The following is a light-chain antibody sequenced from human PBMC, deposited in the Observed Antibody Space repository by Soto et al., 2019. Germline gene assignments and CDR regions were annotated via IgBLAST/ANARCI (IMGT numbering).Light chain of an antibody. Sequence: QSALTQPASVSGSPGQSITISCTGTSSDVGGYNYVSWYQQHPGKAPKLMIYDVSNRPSGVSNRFSGSKSGNMASLTISGLQAEDEADYYCSSYTSSSIPVFGGGTKLTVL. J-gene: IGLJ2*01. CDR1: SSDVGGYNY. CDR3: SSYTSSSIPV. CDR2: DVS. V-gene: IGLV2-14*01.